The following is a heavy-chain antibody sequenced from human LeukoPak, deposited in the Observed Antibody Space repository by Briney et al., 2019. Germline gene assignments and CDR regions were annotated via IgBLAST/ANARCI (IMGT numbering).Heavy chain of an antibody. CDR2: ISGSGGST. Sequence: PGGSLRLSCAASGFTFSSYAMSWVRQAPGKGLEWVSAISGSGGSTYYADSVKGRFTISRDNSKNTLYLQMNSLRAEDTGVYYCARRIQLWSRPFDYWGQGTLVTVSS. J-gene: IGHJ4*02. D-gene: IGHD5-18*01. CDR3: ARRIQLWSRPFDY. CDR1: GFTFSSYA. V-gene: IGHV3-23*01.